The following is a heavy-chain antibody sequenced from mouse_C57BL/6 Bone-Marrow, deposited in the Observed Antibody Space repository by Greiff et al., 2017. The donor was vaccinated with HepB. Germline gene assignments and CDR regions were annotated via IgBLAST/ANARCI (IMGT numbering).Heavy chain of an antibody. J-gene: IGHJ2*01. D-gene: IGHD2-1*01. CDR3: ARGIYYGNYYFDY. CDR2: IHPNSGST. V-gene: IGHV1-64*01. CDR1: GYTFTSYW. Sequence: VQLQQPGAELVKPGASVKLSCKASGYTFTSYWMHWVKQRPGQGLEWIGMIHPNSGSTNYNEKFKSNATLTVDKSSSKAYMQLSSLTSEDSAVYYCARGIYYGNYYFDYWGQGTTLTVSS.